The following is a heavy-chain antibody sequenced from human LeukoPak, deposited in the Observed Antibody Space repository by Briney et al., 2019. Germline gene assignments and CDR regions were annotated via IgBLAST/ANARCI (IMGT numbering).Heavy chain of an antibody. CDR1: GGSICSDSYY. CDR2: IYSSGST. V-gene: IGHV4-61*02. D-gene: IGHD1-26*01. CDR3: ATVRGGATDRGWFDP. J-gene: IGHJ5*02. Sequence: PSQTLSLTCTVSGGSICSDSYYCRWIRQPAGKGLEWIGRIYSSGSTNYNPSLKSRITISVDTSKNQFSLKLTSVTAADTAVYYCATVRGGATDRGWFDPWGQGTLVTVSS.